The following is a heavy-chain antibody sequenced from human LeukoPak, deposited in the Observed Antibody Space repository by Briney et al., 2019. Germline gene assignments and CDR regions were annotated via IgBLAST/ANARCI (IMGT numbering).Heavy chain of an antibody. CDR1: GYDFIPFG. CDR2: ISPSSGNT. J-gene: IGHJ3*01. V-gene: IGHV1-18*01. CDR3: ARAGTTVTGGDAFDL. D-gene: IGHD1-1*01. Sequence: ASVNVSCKASGYDFIPFGISWVRQAPGQGLEWMGWISPSSGNTNYAQKSQDRLTMSTGTSTGIAYMHLRSLRSDDTAVYYCARAGTTVTGGDAFDLWGQGTVVTVSS.